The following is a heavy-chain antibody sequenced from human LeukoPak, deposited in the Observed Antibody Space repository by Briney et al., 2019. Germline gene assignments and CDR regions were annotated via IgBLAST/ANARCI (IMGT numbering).Heavy chain of an antibody. CDR3: ARGGSGHWFDP. CDR1: GYTFNSYG. D-gene: IGHD6-25*01. CDR2: INAYNGDT. Sequence: ASVKVSCKASGYTFNSYGISWVRQAPGQGLEWMGWINAYNGDTNHAQKFQGRVTMTTDTSTTTAYMELGSLRSDDTAVYYCARGGSGHWFDPWGQGTLVTVSS. J-gene: IGHJ5*02. V-gene: IGHV1-18*04.